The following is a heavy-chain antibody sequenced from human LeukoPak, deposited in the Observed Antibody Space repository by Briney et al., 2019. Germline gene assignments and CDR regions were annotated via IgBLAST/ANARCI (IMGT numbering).Heavy chain of an antibody. J-gene: IGHJ4*02. D-gene: IGHD2-21*01. Sequence: SETLALTCAVYGGSFSGYYWTFVRQTPGKGLEWIGEIGHGGGTNYHPSLKSRVSISIDMSKKQFSLRLSSVTAADTAVYYCVRVPEGDSRPCDSWGQGTLVTVSS. CDR2: IGHGGGT. CDR1: GGSFSGYY. CDR3: VRVPEGDSRPCDS. V-gene: IGHV4-34*01.